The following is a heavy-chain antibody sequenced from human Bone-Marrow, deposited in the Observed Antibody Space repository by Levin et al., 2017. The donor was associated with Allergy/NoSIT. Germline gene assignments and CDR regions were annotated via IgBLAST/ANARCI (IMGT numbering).Heavy chain of an antibody. D-gene: IGHD3-22*01. CDR3: SRVDEYDSIFDN. CDR1: GFTFSTYW. J-gene: IGHJ4*02. Sequence: ETLSLTCAASGFTFSTYWMHWVRQAPGKGLVWVARINGDESRTSYADFAEGRFTVSRDNAKNMLYLQMNSLRAEDTALYYCSRVDEYDSIFDNWGQGTLVTVSS. CDR2: INGDESRT. V-gene: IGHV3-74*01.